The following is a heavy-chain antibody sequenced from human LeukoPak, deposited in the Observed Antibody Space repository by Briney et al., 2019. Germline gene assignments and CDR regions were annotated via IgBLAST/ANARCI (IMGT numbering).Heavy chain of an antibody. J-gene: IGHJ4*02. CDR2: ISWNSGSI. Sequence: RSLRLSCAASGFTFDDYAMHWVRQAPGKGLEWVSGISWNSGSIGYADSVKGRFTISRDNAKNSLYLQMNSLRAEDTALYYCAKDPSPYYYDSSGPWGYFDYWGQGTLVTVSS. CDR1: GFTFDDYA. D-gene: IGHD3-22*01. V-gene: IGHV3-9*01. CDR3: AKDPSPYYYDSSGPWGYFDY.